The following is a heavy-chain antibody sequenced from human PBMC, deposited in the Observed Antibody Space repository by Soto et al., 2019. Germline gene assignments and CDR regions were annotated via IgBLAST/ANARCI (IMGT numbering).Heavy chain of an antibody. CDR3: ARQCCTTTDCSMYCGN. CDR2: VYPRGSDT. D-gene: IGHD2-8*01. J-gene: IGHJ1*01. V-gene: IGHV5-51*01. CDR1: GYDFTRNW. Sequence: GESLKISCETSGYDFTRNWIGWVRQRHGKGLEWVGLVYPRGSDTRYSPSFRGHVSMSADESVRTAYLQWTSLEASDTAIYYCARQCCTTTDCSMYCGNWGQGTPVTVAS.